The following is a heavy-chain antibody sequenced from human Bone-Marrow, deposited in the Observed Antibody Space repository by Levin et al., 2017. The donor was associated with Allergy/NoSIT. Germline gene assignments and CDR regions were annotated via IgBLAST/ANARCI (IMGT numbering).Heavy chain of an antibody. CDR2: ISPSGGDS. D-gene: IGHD4-17*01. V-gene: IGHV3-23*01. Sequence: GGSLRLSCSASGFTFRNYAMTWVRQAPGKRPEWVSVISPSGGDSYYADSVKGRFTISRDNSKDVLSLQANSLRVEDTALYYCARPRTATIRSFDYWGQGTLVTVSS. CDR3: ARPRTATIRSFDY. J-gene: IGHJ4*02. CDR1: GFTFRNYA.